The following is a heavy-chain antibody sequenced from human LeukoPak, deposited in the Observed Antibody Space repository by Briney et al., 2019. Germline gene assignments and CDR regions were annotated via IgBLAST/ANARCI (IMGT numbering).Heavy chain of an antibody. J-gene: IGHJ4*02. Sequence: SETLSLTCSVSGGSISSSSYYWGWIRQPPGKGLEWIGSIYYSGSTYYNPSLKSRVTISVDTSKNQFSLRLSSVTAAGTAVYYCARQYYGSGSYYLLPPFDYWGQGTLVTVSS. V-gene: IGHV4-39*01. CDR1: GGSISSSSYY. CDR3: ARQYYGSGSYYLLPPFDY. CDR2: IYYSGST. D-gene: IGHD3-10*01.